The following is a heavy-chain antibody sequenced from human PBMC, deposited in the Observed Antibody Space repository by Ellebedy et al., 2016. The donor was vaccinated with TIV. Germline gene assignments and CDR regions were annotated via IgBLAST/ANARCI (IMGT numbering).Heavy chain of an antibody. J-gene: IGHJ4*02. CDR3: AHRLRVGMVTSDQHYFDS. CDR2: IYWNDDK. D-gene: IGHD5-24*01. CDR1: GFSLSNSGVG. Sequence: SGPTLVKPTQTLTLTCTFSGFSLSNSGVGVGWIRQPPGKALEWLGLIYWNDDKRYSPSLKTRLTITKDTSKNQVVLTMTNMDPVDTATYYCAHRLRVGMVTSDQHYFDSWGQGTLVTVSS. V-gene: IGHV2-5*01.